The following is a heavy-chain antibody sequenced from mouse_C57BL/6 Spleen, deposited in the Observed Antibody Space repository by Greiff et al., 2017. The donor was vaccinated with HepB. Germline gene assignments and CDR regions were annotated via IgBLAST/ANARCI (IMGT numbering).Heavy chain of an antibody. V-gene: IGHV1-52*01. D-gene: IGHD2-4*01. CDR3: ARRDDYDSWFAY. CDR2: IDPSDSET. CDR1: GYTFTSYW. Sequence: VQLQQPGAELVRPGSSVKLSCKASGYTFTSYWMHWVKQRPIQGLEWIGNIDPSDSETHYNQKFKDKATLTVDKSSSTAYMQLSSLTSEDSAVYYCARRDDYDSWFAYWGQGTLVTVSA. J-gene: IGHJ3*01.